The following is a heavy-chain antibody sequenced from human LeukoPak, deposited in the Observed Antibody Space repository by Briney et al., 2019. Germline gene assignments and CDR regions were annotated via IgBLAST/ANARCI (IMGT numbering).Heavy chain of an antibody. J-gene: IGHJ5*02. V-gene: IGHV1-46*01. CDR1: GHTFTSNY. CDR2: ISPSGGST. CDR3: ARYNSVRDEAWWFNP. D-gene: IGHD5-24*01. Sequence: GASVKVSCKAFGHTFTSNYMHWVRQAPGQGLEWMGVISPSGGSTTYAQKFQGRVTLTRYMSTSTDYLELSSLRSEDTAVYYCARYNSVRDEAWWFNPWGQGTLVTVSS.